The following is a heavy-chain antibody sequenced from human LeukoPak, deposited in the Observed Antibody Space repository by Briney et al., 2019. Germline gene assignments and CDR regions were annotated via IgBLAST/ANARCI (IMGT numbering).Heavy chain of an antibody. J-gene: IGHJ5*02. CDR1: GGSISTYY. CDR3: ARDHCSGGSCYWFDP. CDR2: IYYSGST. V-gene: IGHV4-59*01. Sequence: PSETLSLTCTLSGGSISTYYWSWIRQPPGKGLEWIGYIYYSGSTNYNPSLKSRVTISVDTSKNQFSLKLSSVTAADTAVYYCARDHCSGGSCYWFDPWGQGTLVTVSS. D-gene: IGHD2-15*01.